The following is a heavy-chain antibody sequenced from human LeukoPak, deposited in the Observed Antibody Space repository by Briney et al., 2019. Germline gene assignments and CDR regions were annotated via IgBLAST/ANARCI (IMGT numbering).Heavy chain of an antibody. CDR1: GFTFSSYS. CDR3: AKDPRGLDYDFWSGYPYYFDY. D-gene: IGHD3-3*01. V-gene: IGHV3-21*04. Sequence: GGSLRLSCAASGFTFSSYSMNWVRQAPGKGLEWVSSISSSSSYIYYADSVKGRFTISRDNAKNTLYLQMNSLRAEDTAVYYCAKDPRGLDYDFWSGYPYYFDYWGQGTLVTVSS. J-gene: IGHJ4*02. CDR2: ISSSSSYI.